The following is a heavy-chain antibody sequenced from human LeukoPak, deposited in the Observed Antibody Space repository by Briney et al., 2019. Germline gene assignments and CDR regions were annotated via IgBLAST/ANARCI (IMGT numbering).Heavy chain of an antibody. CDR2: ITSGGGTI. Sequence: GGSLRLSCAASGFTFSDYYMSWIRQAPGEGLEWVSYITSGGGTIYYADSVKGRFTISRDNSKNTLYLQMNSLRAEDTAVHYCAKDGARITMIVVVIGWFDPWGQGTLVTVSS. J-gene: IGHJ5*02. CDR1: GFTFSDYY. V-gene: IGHV3-11*04. D-gene: IGHD3-22*01. CDR3: AKDGARITMIVVVIGWFDP.